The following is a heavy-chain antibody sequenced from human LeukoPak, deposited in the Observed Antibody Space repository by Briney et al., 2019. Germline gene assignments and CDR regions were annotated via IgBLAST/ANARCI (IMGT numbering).Heavy chain of an antibody. CDR1: GFTFDDYA. D-gene: IGHD4-17*01. CDR3: AKGHGLTTVTTQIDY. Sequence: PGRSLRLSCAASGFTFDDYAMHWVRQAPGKGLEWVSGISWNSGSIGYADSLKGRFTISRDNAKNSLYLQMNSLRAEDTALYYCAKGHGLTTVTTQIDYWGQGTLVTVSS. J-gene: IGHJ4*02. CDR2: ISWNSGSI. V-gene: IGHV3-9*01.